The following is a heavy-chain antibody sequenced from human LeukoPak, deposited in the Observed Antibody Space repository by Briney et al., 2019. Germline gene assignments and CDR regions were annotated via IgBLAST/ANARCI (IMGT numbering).Heavy chain of an antibody. CDR2: ISSSGGTI. CDR3: ASTGYGGNPAPYYYYGMDV. J-gene: IGHJ6*02. CDR1: GFTFSDYY. Sequence: PGGSLRLSCAASGFTFSDYYMSWIRQAPGKGLEWVSYISSSGGTIYYADSVKGRFTISRDNAKNSLYLQMNSLRAEDTAVYYCASTGYGGNPAPYYYYGMDVWGQGTTVTVSS. D-gene: IGHD4-23*01. V-gene: IGHV3-11*01.